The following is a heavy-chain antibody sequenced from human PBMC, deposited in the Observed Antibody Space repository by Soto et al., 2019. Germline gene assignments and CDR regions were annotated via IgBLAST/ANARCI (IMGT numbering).Heavy chain of an antibody. CDR1: GYTFTSYG. J-gene: IGHJ4*02. CDR2: ISAYNGNT. V-gene: IGHV1-18*01. CDR3: ARETPPADS. Sequence: QVQLVQSGAEVKKPGASVKVSCKASGYTFTSYGISWVRQAPGQGLEWMGWISAYNGNTNYAQKLQGRVTMTTDTSTSTANRERRSLRSDDTAVYSWARETPPADSGGQGPLVTVPS.